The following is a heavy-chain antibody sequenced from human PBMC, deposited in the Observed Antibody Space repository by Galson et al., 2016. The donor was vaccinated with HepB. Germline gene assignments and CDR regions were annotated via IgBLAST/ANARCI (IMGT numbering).Heavy chain of an antibody. Sequence: SLRLSCAASGFSFSTYGMHWVRQAPGKGLEWVALIWFDGNNDNYAGSVKGRFTTSRDNFKSTLYLQMNSLTAEDTAVYYCARDGHFHHPDYWGQGTLVTVSS. V-gene: IGHV3-33*01. CDR3: ARDGHFHHPDY. CDR1: GFSFSTYG. CDR2: IWFDGNND. J-gene: IGHJ4*02.